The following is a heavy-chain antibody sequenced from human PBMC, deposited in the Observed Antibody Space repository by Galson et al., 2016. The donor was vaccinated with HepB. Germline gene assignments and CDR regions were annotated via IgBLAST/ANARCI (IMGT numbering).Heavy chain of an antibody. J-gene: IGHJ4*02. D-gene: IGHD3-9*01. V-gene: IGHV4-39*01. CDR3: ASSDWFRYFDY. Sequence: SETLSLTCTVSGGSISSSGSYWGWIRQPPGKGLEWIGSVYYSGSTHYIPSLKSRVTMSVDTSKNQFSLKLSSVTAADTAVYYCASSDWFRYFDYWGQGTLVTVAS. CDR1: GGSISSSGSY. CDR2: VYYSGST.